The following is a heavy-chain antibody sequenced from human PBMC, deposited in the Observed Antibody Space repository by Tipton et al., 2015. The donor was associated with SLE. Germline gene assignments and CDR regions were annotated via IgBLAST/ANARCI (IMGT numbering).Heavy chain of an antibody. J-gene: IGHJ6*03. Sequence: SLRLSCAVSGGSISSSNWWSWVRQPPGKGLEWIGEIYHSGSTNYNPSLKSRLTISVDKSKNQFSLRLSSVTVADTAVYYCARDRVDTTMIYYYMDVWGKGTTVTVSS. CDR2: IYHSGST. V-gene: IGHV4-4*02. D-gene: IGHD5-18*01. CDR3: ARDRVDTTMIYYYMDV. CDR1: GGSISSSNW.